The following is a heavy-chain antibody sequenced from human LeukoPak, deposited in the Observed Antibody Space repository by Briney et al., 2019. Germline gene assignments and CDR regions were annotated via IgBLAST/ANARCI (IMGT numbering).Heavy chain of an antibody. D-gene: IGHD3-10*01. CDR2: IKSKTDGGTT. CDR3: TTTMVRGVMGY. V-gene: IGHV3-15*01. Sequence: PGGSLRLSCAASGFTFSNAWMSWVRQAPGKGLEWVGRIKSKTDGGTTDYAAPVKGRFTISRDDSKNTLYLQMNSLKTEDTAVNYCTTTMVRGVMGYWGQGTLVTVSS. CDR1: GFTFSNAW. J-gene: IGHJ4*02.